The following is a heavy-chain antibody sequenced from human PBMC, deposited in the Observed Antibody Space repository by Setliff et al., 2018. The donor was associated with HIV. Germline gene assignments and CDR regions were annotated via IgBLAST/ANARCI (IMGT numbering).Heavy chain of an antibody. CDR3: AGGHPNSSRSSLVY. V-gene: IGHV4-59*01. CDR2: IYYSGTT. CDR1: GDSISNYY. D-gene: IGHD6-6*01. J-gene: IGHJ4*02. Sequence: PSETLSLTCTVSGDSISNYYWTWIRQPPGKGLEWIGYIYYSGTTNYNPSLKSRVTISVDTSKNHVSLKLTSVTAADTAGYYCAGGHPNSSRSSLVYWGQGTLVTVSS.